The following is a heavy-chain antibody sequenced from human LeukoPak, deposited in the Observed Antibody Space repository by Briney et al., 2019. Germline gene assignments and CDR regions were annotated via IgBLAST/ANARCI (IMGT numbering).Heavy chain of an antibody. CDR1: GGSLSPYY. CDR3: ARQTGSGLFILP. J-gene: IGHJ4*02. V-gene: IGHV4-59*01. D-gene: IGHD3/OR15-3a*01. CDR2: ISYSGST. Sequence: PSETLSLTCTVSGGSLSPYYWSWIRQSPGKGLEWIGYISYSGSTNSHPSLKSRVTISVDMSKPQFYLELSSVTAADTAVYYCARQTGSGLFILPGGQGTLVTVSS.